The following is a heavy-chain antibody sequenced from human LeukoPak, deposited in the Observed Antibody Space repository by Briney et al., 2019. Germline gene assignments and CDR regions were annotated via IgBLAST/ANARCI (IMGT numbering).Heavy chain of an antibody. V-gene: IGHV3-33*01. CDR3: ARDEGDYGDSPDY. J-gene: IGHJ4*02. Sequence: GRSLRLSCAASGFTFSSYGMHWVRQAPGKGLEWVAVIWYDGSNKYYADSVKGRFTISRDNSKNTLYLQMNSLRAEDTAVYYCARDEGDYGDSPDYWGQGTLVTVSS. CDR1: GFTFSSYG. D-gene: IGHD4-17*01. CDR2: IWYDGSNK.